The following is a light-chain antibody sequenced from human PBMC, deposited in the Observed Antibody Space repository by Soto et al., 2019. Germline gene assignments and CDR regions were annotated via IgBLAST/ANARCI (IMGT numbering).Light chain of an antibody. CDR1: QSVSSD. V-gene: IGKV3-15*01. CDR3: QQYNNWPL. J-gene: IGKJ1*01. Sequence: EVVMKLSAATLSVSPWERPPLSCRASQSVSSDLAWYQQKPGQAPRLLIYGAFTRATGIPARFSGSGSGTEFTLTISSLQSEDFAVYYCQQYNNWPLFGQGTKVDI. CDR2: GAF.